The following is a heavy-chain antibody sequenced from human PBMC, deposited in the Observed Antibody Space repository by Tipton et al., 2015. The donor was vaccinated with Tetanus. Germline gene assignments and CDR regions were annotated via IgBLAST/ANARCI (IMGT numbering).Heavy chain of an antibody. V-gene: IGHV4-31*03. J-gene: IGHJ6*02. CDR1: GGSISSGGYY. D-gene: IGHD3-9*01. CDR2: IYYSGST. CDR3: ARDRYYDILTGYYGVGVDRLYGMDV. Sequence: TLSLTCTVSGGSISSGGYYWSWIHQHPGKGLEWIGYIYYSGSTYYNPSLKSRVTISVDTSKNQFSLKLSSVTAADTAVYYCARDRYYDILTGYYGVGVDRLYGMDVWGQGTTVTVSS.